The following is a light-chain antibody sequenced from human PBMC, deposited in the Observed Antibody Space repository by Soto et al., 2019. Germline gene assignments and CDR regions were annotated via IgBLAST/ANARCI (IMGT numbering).Light chain of an antibody. CDR2: GAS. V-gene: IGKV3D-20*02. CDR3: QQRSDWPLT. Sequence: EIVLTQSPGTLSLSPGERVTLSCRASQSVSSSYLAWYQQKPGQAPRLLIYGASSRATGIPDRFSGSGSGRDFTLTISGLEPEDFAVYYCQQRSDWPLTFGPGTKVDIK. CDR1: QSVSSSY. J-gene: IGKJ3*01.